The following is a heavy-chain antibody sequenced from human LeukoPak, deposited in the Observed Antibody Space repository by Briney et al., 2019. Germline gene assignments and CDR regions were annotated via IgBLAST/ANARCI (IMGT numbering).Heavy chain of an antibody. CDR2: IWYDGSNK. CDR1: RFTFSSYA. CDR3: ARVRRAIFGVGEESDY. V-gene: IGHV3-33*08. J-gene: IGHJ4*02. Sequence: SGGSLRLPCAASRFTFSSYAMHWVRQAPGKGLEWVAVIWYDGSNKYYADSVKGRFTISRDNSKNTLYLQMNSLRAEDTAVYYCARVRRAIFGVGEESDYWGQGTLVTVSS. D-gene: IGHD3-3*01.